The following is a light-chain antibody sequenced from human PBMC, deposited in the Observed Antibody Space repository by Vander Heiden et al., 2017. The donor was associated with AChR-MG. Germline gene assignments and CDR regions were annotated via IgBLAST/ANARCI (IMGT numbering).Light chain of an antibody. CDR2: GAS. Sequence: DIQMTQSPSSLSAVVGDRVTITCRSSQSIGSSLNWYHQKPGKAPKLLIYGASSLQSGVPLRFSGSGSGTDFIFTISRLQPEDFATYYCQEGDSTSWTFGQGTKVEIK. CDR3: QEGDSTSWT. J-gene: IGKJ1*01. CDR1: QSIGSS. V-gene: IGKV1-39*01.